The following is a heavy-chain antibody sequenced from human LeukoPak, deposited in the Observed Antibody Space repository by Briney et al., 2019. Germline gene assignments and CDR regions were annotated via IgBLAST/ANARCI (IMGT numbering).Heavy chain of an antibody. Sequence: GGSLRLSCAASGFTFSSYSMNWVRQAPGKGLEWVSSISSSSSYIYYADSVKGRFTISRDNAKNSLYLQMNSLRAEDTAVYYCAKGEAARPESPDFDYWGQGTLVTVSS. V-gene: IGHV3-21*01. D-gene: IGHD6-6*01. CDR3: AKGEAARPESPDFDY. J-gene: IGHJ4*02. CDR2: ISSSSSYI. CDR1: GFTFSSYS.